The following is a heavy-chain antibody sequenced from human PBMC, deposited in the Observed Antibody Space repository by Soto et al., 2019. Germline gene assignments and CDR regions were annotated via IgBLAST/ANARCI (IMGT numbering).Heavy chain of an antibody. V-gene: IGHV3-30*04. D-gene: IGHD1-26*01. CDR2: ISHDGSHK. J-gene: IGHJ1*01. CDR1: GFTFNSFT. CDR3: ATWEERYFQD. Sequence: QVQLVESGGGVVQPGRSLRLSCAASGFTFNSFTMHWVRQAPGKGLEWVAVISHDGSHKYTADSVKGRFTISRDDSKNTLYLQMNSLRVEDTAIYYCATWEERYFQDWGQGTLVTVSS.